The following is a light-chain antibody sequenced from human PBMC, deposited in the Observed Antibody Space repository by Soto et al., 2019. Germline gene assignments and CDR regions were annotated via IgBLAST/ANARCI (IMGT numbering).Light chain of an antibody. CDR1: ETINTW. CDR2: DAS. Sequence: DIQMTQSPSSLSVSVGDRVTITCRASETINTWLAWYQQKPGKAPKILIYDASKLERGIPSRLSGSGSGAEFTLTISSLQPDDLATDYGQQYSSYPLSFGGGTKVE. V-gene: IGKV1-5*01. CDR3: QQYSSYPLS. J-gene: IGKJ4*01.